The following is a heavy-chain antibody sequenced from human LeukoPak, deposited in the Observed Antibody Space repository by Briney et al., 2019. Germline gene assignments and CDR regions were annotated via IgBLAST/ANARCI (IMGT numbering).Heavy chain of an antibody. J-gene: IGHJ3*02. CDR3: ARGPTVDTAMVYDAFDI. CDR2: INPSGGST. D-gene: IGHD5-18*01. Sequence: ASVKVSCKASGGTFSSYAISWVRQAPGQGLEWMGIINPSGGSTSYAQKFQGRVTMTRDTSTSTVYMELSSLRSEDTAVYYCARGPTVDTAMVYDAFDIWGQGTMVTVSS. CDR1: GGTFSSYA. V-gene: IGHV1-46*01.